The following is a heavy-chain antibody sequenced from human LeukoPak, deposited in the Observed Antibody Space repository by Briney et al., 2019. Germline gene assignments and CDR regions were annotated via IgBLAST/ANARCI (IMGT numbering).Heavy chain of an antibody. CDR2: ISGSGGST. J-gene: IGHJ4*02. D-gene: IGHD3-22*01. CDR1: GFTFSSYA. CDR3: AKDPSLSSGYYYVPLGFDY. V-gene: IGHV3-23*01. Sequence: GGSLRVSCAASGFTFSSYAMSWVRQAPGNGLEWVSAISGSGGSTYYADSVKGRFTISRDNSKNTLYLQMNSLRAEDTAVYYCAKDPSLSSGYYYVPLGFDYWGQGTLVTVSS.